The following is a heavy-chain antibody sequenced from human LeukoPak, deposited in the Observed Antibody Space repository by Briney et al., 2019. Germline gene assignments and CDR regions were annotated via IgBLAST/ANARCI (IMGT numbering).Heavy chain of an antibody. Sequence: GGSLRLSCAASGFTVSSNYMSWVRQAPGKGLEWVSVIYSGGSTYYADSVKGRFTISRDNSKNTLYLQMNSLRAEDTAVYYCAKSGYSSRDDYWGQGTLVTVSS. CDR2: IYSGGST. J-gene: IGHJ4*02. D-gene: IGHD6-13*01. CDR3: AKSGYSSRDDY. V-gene: IGHV3-53*01. CDR1: GFTVSSNY.